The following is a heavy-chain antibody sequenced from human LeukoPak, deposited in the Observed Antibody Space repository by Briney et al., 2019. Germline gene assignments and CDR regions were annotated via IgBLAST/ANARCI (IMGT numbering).Heavy chain of an antibody. Sequence: GGSLRLSCAASGFTFSSYAMSWVRQAPGKGLEWVANIKQDGSEKYYVDSVKGRFTISRDSAKNSLYLQMNSLRAEDTAVYYCARDLQFLEWLFDYWGQGTLVTVSS. J-gene: IGHJ4*02. CDR1: GFTFSSYA. CDR3: ARDLQFLEWLFDY. CDR2: IKQDGSEK. D-gene: IGHD3-3*01. V-gene: IGHV3-7*01.